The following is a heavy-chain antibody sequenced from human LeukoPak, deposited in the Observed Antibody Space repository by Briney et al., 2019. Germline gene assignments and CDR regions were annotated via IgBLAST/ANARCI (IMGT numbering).Heavy chain of an antibody. CDR2: ISYDGSNK. Sequence: GGSLRLSCVASGFTFSNYWMSWVRQAPGKGLEWVAVISYDGSNKYYADSVKGRFTISRDNSKNTLSLQMNSLRAEDTAVYYCASWPGGWYGEDSWGQGTLVTVSS. J-gene: IGHJ4*02. D-gene: IGHD6-19*01. CDR1: GFTFSNYW. CDR3: ASWPGGWYGEDS. V-gene: IGHV3-30*03.